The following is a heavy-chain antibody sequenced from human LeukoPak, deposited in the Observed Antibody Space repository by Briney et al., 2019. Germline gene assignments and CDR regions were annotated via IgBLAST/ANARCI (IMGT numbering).Heavy chain of an antibody. CDR3: AREGLAVAGTPDY. CDR2: ISYDGSNK. Sequence: PGGSLRLSCAASGFTFSSYAMHWVRQAPGKGLEWVAVISYDGSNKYYADSVKGRFTISRDNSKNTLYLQMNSLRAEDTAVYYCAREGLAVAGTPDYWGQGTLVTVSS. CDR1: GFTFSSYA. D-gene: IGHD6-19*01. J-gene: IGHJ4*02. V-gene: IGHV3-30-3*01.